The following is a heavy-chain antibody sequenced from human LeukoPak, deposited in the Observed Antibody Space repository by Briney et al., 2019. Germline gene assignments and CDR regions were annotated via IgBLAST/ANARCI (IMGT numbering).Heavy chain of an antibody. CDR1: GHSFSSDSF. J-gene: IGHJ5*02. D-gene: IGHD6-6*01. V-gene: IGHV4-38-2*01. CDR3: ARASRPSNSWFDP. CDR2: IHERGST. Sequence: PSETLSLTCGVSGHSFSSDSFWGWIGQPPGQGLEWIGSIHERGSTFYNPSLKSRVTISIDTSKNQFSLNVNSVTAADTAAYYCARASRPSNSWFDPWGQGTVVTVSS.